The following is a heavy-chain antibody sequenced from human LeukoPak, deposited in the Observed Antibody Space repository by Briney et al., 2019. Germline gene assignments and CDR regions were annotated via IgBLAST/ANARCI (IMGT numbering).Heavy chain of an antibody. CDR2: INPNSGGT. CDR1: GYTFTGYY. V-gene: IGHV1-2*02. Sequence: ASVKVSCKASGYTFTGYYMHWVRQAPGQGLEWMGWINPNSGGTNYAQKFQGRVTMTRGTSISTAYMELSRLRSDDTAVYYCARGSARFGEFDFDYWGQGTLVTVSS. J-gene: IGHJ4*02. CDR3: ARGSARFGEFDFDY. D-gene: IGHD3-10*01.